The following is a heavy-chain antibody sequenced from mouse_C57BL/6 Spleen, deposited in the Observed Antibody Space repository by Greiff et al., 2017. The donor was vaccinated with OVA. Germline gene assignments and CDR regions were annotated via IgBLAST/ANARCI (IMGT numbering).Heavy chain of an antibody. CDR3: AREGYYYGSSYVDY. CDR2: IDPNRGGT. V-gene: IGHV1-72*01. J-gene: IGHJ2*01. CDR1: GYTFTSYW. D-gene: IGHD1-1*01. Sequence: QVQLQQPGAELVKPGASVKLSCKASGYTFTSYWMHWVKQRPGQGLEWIGRIDPNRGGTKYNEKFKSKATLTVDTPSSTAYMQRSRLTSEDSAVYYCAREGYYYGSSYVDYWGKGTTLTVSS.